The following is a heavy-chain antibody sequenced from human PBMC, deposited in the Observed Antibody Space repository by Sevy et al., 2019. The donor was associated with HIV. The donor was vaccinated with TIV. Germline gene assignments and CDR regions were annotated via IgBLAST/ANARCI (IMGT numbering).Heavy chain of an antibody. CDR2: ISAYNGNT. J-gene: IGHJ4*02. Sequence: ASVKVSCKASGYTFTSYGISWVRQAPGQGLEWMGWISAYNGNTNYAQKLQGRVTMTTDTSTSTAYMELRSLRSDDTAVDYCARDTLHLGELSPLYFDYWGQGTLVTVSS. CDR3: ARDTLHLGELSPLYFDY. V-gene: IGHV1-18*01. CDR1: GYTFTSYG. D-gene: IGHD3-16*02.